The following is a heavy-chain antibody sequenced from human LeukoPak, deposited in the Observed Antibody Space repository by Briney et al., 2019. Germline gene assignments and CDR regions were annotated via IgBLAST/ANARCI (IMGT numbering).Heavy chain of an antibody. CDR3: ASGYCSSTSCSDYYGMDV. D-gene: IGHD2-2*03. CDR1: GGSISSYY. J-gene: IGHJ6*02. V-gene: IGHV4-59*01. Sequence: SETLSLTCTVSGGSISSYYWSWIRQPPGKGLEWIGYIYYSGSTNYNPSLKSRVTISVDTSKNQFSLKLSSVTAADTAVYYCASGYCSSTSCSDYYGMDVWGQGTTVTVSS. CDR2: IYYSGST.